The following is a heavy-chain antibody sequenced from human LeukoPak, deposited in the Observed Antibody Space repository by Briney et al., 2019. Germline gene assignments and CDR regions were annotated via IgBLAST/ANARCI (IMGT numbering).Heavy chain of an antibody. Sequence: GGSLRLSCAASGFTVSSYYMSWVRQAPGKGVEWVANIKQDGSEKYYVDSVKGRFTISRDNAKNSLYLQMNSLRAEDTAVYYCARERHYYDSSGYPYYFDYWGQGTLVTVSS. CDR1: GFTVSSYY. CDR2: IKQDGSEK. J-gene: IGHJ4*02. V-gene: IGHV3-7*01. CDR3: ARERHYYDSSGYPYYFDY. D-gene: IGHD3-22*01.